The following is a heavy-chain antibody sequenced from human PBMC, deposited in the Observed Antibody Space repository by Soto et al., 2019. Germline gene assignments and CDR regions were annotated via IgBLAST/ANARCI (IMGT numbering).Heavy chain of an antibody. Sequence: SDTLSLTCNVSGGSISSYYWNWIRQSPGKGLEWIGYIYSSGITNYNPSLKSRVTISLDTTRNQLSLTLSSVTTADKDVYYCAGGVTSTLRGRRLDSRGKGTPVTVSP. D-gene: IGHD2-21*02. CDR2: IYSSGIT. CDR1: GGSISSYY. V-gene: IGHV4-59*07. J-gene: IGHJ4*02. CDR3: AGGVTSTLRGRRLDS.